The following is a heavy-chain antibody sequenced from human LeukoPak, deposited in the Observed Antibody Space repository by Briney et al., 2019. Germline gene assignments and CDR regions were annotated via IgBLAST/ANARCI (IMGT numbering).Heavy chain of an antibody. D-gene: IGHD6-13*01. CDR1: GFTFDDYA. V-gene: IGHV3-21*04. CDR2: ISSSSSYI. Sequence: GRSLRLSCAASGFTFDDYAMHWVRQAPGKGLEWVSSISSSSSYIYYADSVKGRFTISRDNSKNTLYLQMNSLRAEDTAVYYCAKETYSSSWYDYWGQGTLVTVSS. J-gene: IGHJ4*02. CDR3: AKETYSSSWYDY.